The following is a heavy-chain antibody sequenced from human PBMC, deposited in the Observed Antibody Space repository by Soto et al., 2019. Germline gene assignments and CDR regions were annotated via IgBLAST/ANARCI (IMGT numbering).Heavy chain of an antibody. D-gene: IGHD2-15*01. CDR1: GFRFSIYS. CDR2: MTSDTKTI. CDR3: ARSVVGHFDY. Sequence: EVQLVESGGGLVQPGGSLRLSCAASGFRFSIYSMNWIRQAPGKGLEWSAYMTSDTKTIKYADSVKGRFTISRDNDNNLVYLQMNSLRDEDTAVYYCARSVVGHFDYWGQGTVVTVSA. J-gene: IGHJ4*02. V-gene: IGHV3-48*02.